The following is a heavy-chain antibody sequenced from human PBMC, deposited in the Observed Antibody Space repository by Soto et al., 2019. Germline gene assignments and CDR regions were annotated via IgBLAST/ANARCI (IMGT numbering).Heavy chain of an antibody. CDR2: INAGNGNT. D-gene: IGHD1-1*01. V-gene: IGHV1-3*01. CDR1: GYTFTSYA. Sequence: SVKVSCKASGYTFTSYAMHWVRQAPGQRLEWMGWINAGNGNTKYSQKFQGRVTITRDTSASTAYMELSSLRSEDTAVYYCAREGHNWNVIPHYYYYGMDVWGQGTTVTVSS. CDR3: AREGHNWNVIPHYYYYGMDV. J-gene: IGHJ6*02.